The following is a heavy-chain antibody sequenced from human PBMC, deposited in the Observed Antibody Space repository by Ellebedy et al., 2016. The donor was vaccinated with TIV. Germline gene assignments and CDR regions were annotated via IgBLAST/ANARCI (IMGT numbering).Heavy chain of an antibody. J-gene: IGHJ5*02. CDR1: GFTFSSYE. CDR3: ARGFAGWKGINWFDP. CDR2: IGSGGHLI. D-gene: IGHD6-13*01. Sequence: GESLKISCAASGFTFSSYEMNWVRQAPGRGLEWVSHIGSGGHLIYYADSVKGRFTISRDNAKNSLYLQMNSLRAEDTAVYYCARGFAGWKGINWFDPWGQGTLVTVSS. V-gene: IGHV3-48*03.